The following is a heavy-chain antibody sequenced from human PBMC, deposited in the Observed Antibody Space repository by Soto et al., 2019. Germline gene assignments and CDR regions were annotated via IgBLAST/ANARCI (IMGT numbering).Heavy chain of an antibody. CDR2: FSNSGGNT. CDR1: GFTFSDYA. J-gene: IGHJ6*02. Sequence: EEHLLESGGGLVQPGGSLRLSCAASGFTFSDYAMPGVRQAPGKGREWVSGFSNSGGNTYDADSVKGRFTITRDNSKNTLSLQMDSLRAEDTAVYYCAKNGASSKTWYMWYYAFDVWGQGTTVTVSS. CDR3: AKNGASSKTWYMWYYAFDV. V-gene: IGHV3-23*01. D-gene: IGHD3-3*01.